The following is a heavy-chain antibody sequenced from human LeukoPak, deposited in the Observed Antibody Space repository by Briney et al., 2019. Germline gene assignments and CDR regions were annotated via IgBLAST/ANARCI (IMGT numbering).Heavy chain of an antibody. CDR1: GFTFSSYW. D-gene: IGHD2-15*01. V-gene: IGHV3-20*04. Sequence: GGSLRLSCAASGFTFSSYWMHWVRQAPGKGLVWVSGINWNGGRTGYADSVKGRFTISRDNAKNSLYLQMNSLRAEDTALYYCARVLRYCSGGNCYSGGLGYMDVWGKGTTVTISS. J-gene: IGHJ6*03. CDR3: ARVLRYCSGGNCYSGGLGYMDV. CDR2: INWNGGRT.